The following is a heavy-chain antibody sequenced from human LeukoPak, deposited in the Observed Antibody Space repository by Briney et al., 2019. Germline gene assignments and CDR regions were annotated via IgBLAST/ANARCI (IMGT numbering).Heavy chain of an antibody. D-gene: IGHD3-16*01. V-gene: IGHV3-7*05. CDR1: GFTFNAYR. CDR3: ANARRLGGRGPEY. CDR2: INQEGSET. J-gene: IGHJ4*02. Sequence: GGSLRLPCAACGFTFNAYRMRWVRQAPGKGLEWVADINQEGSETYHVASMKGRFTISRDNAKNSLYLQMHILRVEDAAVSYYANARRLGGRGPEYWGQGTLVTVSS.